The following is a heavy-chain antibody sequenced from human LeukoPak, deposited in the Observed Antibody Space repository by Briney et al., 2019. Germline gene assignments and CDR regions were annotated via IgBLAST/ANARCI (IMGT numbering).Heavy chain of an antibody. J-gene: IGHJ4*02. CDR1: GYTFTGYY. Sequence: ASVKVSCKASGYTFTGYYMHWVRQAPGQGLEWMGWINPNSGGTNYAQKFQGRVTMTRDTSISTAYMELSRLRSDDTAVYYCARLDFPPSTTVVTYPPSKLDWGQGTLVTVSS. D-gene: IGHD4-23*01. V-gene: IGHV1-2*02. CDR3: ARLDFPPSTTVVTYPPSKLD. CDR2: INPNSGGT.